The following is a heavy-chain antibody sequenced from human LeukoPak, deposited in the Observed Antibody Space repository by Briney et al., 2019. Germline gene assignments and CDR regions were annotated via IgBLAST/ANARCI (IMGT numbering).Heavy chain of an antibody. Sequence: SETLSLTCTVSGGSISSYYWSWIRQPPGRGLEWIGTIYYSGSTYYNPSLKSQFTISIDTSKNQFSLKLSSVTAADTAVYYCARRNSNWYYFDYWGQGTLVTVSS. CDR2: IYYSGST. V-gene: IGHV4-39*07. CDR3: ARRNSNWYYFDY. CDR1: GGSISSYY. D-gene: IGHD6-13*01. J-gene: IGHJ4*02.